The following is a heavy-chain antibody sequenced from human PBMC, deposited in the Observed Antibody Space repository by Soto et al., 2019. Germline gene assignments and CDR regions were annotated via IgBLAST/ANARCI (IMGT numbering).Heavy chain of an antibody. CDR1: GFTFSNYA. CDR3: AKRISGWYYSDY. CDR2: ISGSGSGYT. J-gene: IGHJ4*02. D-gene: IGHD6-19*01. Sequence: GSLRLSCAASGFTFSNYAMSWVRQAPGKGLEWVSAISGSGSGYTYYADSVKGRFTISRDDSKNTLYLQMNSLRAEDTAVYYCAKRISGWYYSDYWGQRTLVTVSS. V-gene: IGHV3-23*01.